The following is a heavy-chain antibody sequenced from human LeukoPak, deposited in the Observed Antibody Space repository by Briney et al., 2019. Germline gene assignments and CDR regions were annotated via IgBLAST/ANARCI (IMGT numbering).Heavy chain of an antibody. V-gene: IGHV1-2*02. J-gene: IGHJ4*02. CDR3: ASTGYCSGGSCYSNRY. CDR2: INPNSGGT. CDR1: GYTFTGYY. D-gene: IGHD2-15*01. Sequence: ASVKVSCKASGYTFTGYYMHWVRQAPGQGLEWMGWINPNSGGTNYAQKFQGRVTMTRDTSISTAYMELSRRRSDDTAVYYCASTGYCSGGSCYSNRYWGQGTLVTVSS.